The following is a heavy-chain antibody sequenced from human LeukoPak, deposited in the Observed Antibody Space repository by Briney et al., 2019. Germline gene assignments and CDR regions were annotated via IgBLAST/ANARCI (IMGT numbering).Heavy chain of an antibody. J-gene: IGHJ4*02. CDR1: GFTFSSYG. Sequence: GGSLRLSCAASGFTFSSYGMHWVRQAPGKGLEWVAFIRYDGSNKYYADSVKGRFTISRDNSKNTLYLQVNSLGAEDTAVYYCARKDLPGIASAGRPFDYWGQGTLVTVSS. CDR2: IRYDGSNK. V-gene: IGHV3-30*02. D-gene: IGHD6-13*01. CDR3: ARKDLPGIASAGRPFDY.